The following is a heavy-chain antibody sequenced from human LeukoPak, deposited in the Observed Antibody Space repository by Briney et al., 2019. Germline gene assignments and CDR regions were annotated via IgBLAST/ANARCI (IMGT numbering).Heavy chain of an antibody. J-gene: IGHJ4*02. CDR2: ISGSSVYI. V-gene: IGHV3-21*01. Sequence: KPGGSLRLSCAASGFTFSSYTMNWVRQAPGKGLEWVSCISGSSVYIYYADSLKGRFTISRDNAKNPLYLQMNGLRAEDTAVYYCANQYYPGAPGYWGQGTLVTDSS. CDR1: GFTFSSYT. D-gene: IGHD1-26*01. CDR3: ANQYYPGAPGY.